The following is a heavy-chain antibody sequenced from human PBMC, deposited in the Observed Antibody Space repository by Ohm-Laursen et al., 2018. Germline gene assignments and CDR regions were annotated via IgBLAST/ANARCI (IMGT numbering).Heavy chain of an antibody. V-gene: IGHV4-59*08. CDR3: ARRSSSWTNIDH. CDR1: GDSISSYY. J-gene: IGHJ4*02. D-gene: IGHD6-13*01. Sequence: SETLSLTCLVSGDSISSYYWSWIRQPPGKGLEWIGYIYYSGSTNFNPSLKSRVTISVDMSKNQFSLKLSSVTAADTAVYYCARRSSSWTNIDHWGQGTLVTVSS. CDR2: IYYSGST.